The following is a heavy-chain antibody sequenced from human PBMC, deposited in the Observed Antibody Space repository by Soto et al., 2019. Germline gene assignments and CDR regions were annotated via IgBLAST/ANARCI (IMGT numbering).Heavy chain of an antibody. Sequence: SETLSLTCTVSGGSISSYYWSWIRQPAGKGLEWIGRIYTSGSTNYNPSLKSRVTTSVDTSKNQFSLKLSSVTAADTAVYYCATDYGDYGGPFPHAFDIWGQGTMVTVSS. CDR3: ATDYGDYGGPFPHAFDI. CDR2: IYTSGST. V-gene: IGHV4-4*07. CDR1: GGSISSYY. J-gene: IGHJ3*02. D-gene: IGHD4-17*01.